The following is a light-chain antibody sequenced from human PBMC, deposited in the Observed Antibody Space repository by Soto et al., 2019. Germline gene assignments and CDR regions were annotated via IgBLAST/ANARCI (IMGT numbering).Light chain of an antibody. CDR2: AVS. Sequence: QSALTQPRSVSGSPGQSVTISCTGTNSDVGGYNFVSWYQQLPGKAPKLMISAVSQRPSGVPDRFSGSKSGNTASLTISGLQAEDEADYYCSSYTSSSTVVFGGGTKLTVL. CDR1: NSDVGGYNF. CDR3: SSYTSSSTVV. J-gene: IGLJ2*01. V-gene: IGLV2-11*01.